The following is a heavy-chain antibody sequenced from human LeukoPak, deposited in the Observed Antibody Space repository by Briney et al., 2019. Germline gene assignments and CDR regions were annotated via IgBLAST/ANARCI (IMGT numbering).Heavy chain of an antibody. V-gene: IGHV3-74*01. Sequence: GGSLRLSCEASGFTFSGFWVHWVRDPPGKGLVGVSRIDTGGTTTTYADSVKGRFIISRDNAKNTVYRQMNSLRAEDTAVYYCATLNSFGNDYWGQGVLVTVSS. D-gene: IGHD5-18*01. J-gene: IGHJ4*02. CDR3: ATLNSFGNDY. CDR2: IDTGGTTT. CDR1: GFTFSGFW.